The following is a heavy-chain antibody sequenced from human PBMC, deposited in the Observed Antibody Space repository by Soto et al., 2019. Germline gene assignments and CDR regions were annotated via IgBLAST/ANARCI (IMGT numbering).Heavy chain of an antibody. V-gene: IGHV3-7*01. CDR2: TNQDGRER. D-gene: IGHD5-18*01. J-gene: IGHJ4*02. CDR3: ARGGSGYSTD. CDR1: GFTFRNYW. Sequence: EVQLVESGGGLVQPGGSLRLSCVASGFTFRNYWMSWLRQAPGKGLEWVANTNQDGRERYSVDSVKGRFTISRDNAKNSMHLQMNSLRAEDTAVYYCARGGSGYSTDWGQGTLVTVSS.